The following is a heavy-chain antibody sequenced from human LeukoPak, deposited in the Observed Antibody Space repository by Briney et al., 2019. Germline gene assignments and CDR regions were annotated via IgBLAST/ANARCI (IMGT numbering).Heavy chain of an antibody. J-gene: IGHJ6*03. CDR1: GGSISSYY. Sequence: SETLSLTCTVSGGSISSYYWSWIRQPPGKGLEWIGYIYYSGSTNYNPSLKSRVTISVDTSKNQFSLKLSSVTAADTAVYYCARMYYDFWSGYKGDYYYYYMDVWGKGTTVTVSS. D-gene: IGHD3-3*01. V-gene: IGHV4-59*01. CDR3: ARMYYDFWSGYKGDYYYYYMDV. CDR2: IYYSGST.